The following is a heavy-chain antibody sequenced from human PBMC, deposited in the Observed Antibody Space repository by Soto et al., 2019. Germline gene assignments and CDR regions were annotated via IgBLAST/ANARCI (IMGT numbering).Heavy chain of an antibody. Sequence: ASVKVSCKGSGYTFSNYAISWVRQAPGQGLEWMGWVNVYNGNTKYAQKFQGRVTMTTDTSTSTAYMELRSLRSDDTAVYYCARESVETIFGGHYYGMDVWGQGTTVTVSS. J-gene: IGHJ6*02. CDR2: VNVYNGNT. V-gene: IGHV1-18*01. CDR1: GYTFSNYA. D-gene: IGHD3-3*01. CDR3: ARESVETIFGGHYYGMDV.